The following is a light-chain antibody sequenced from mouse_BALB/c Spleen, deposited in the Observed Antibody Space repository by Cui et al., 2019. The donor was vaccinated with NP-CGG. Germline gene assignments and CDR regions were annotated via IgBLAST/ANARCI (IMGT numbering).Light chain of an antibody. J-gene: IGLJ1*01. CDR3: ALWYSNHWV. CDR2: GTN. CDR1: TGAVTTSNY. V-gene: IGLV1*01. Sequence: AVVSHEAARTTSPGETVTLTCRSSTGAVTTSNYANWVQEKPDHLFTGLIGGTNNRVPGVPARFSGSLIGDKAALTITGAQTEDEAIYFCALWYSNHWVFGGGTKLTVL.